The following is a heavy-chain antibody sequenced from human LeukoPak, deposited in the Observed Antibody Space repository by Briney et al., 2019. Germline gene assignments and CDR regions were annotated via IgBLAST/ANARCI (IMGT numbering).Heavy chain of an antibody. Sequence: ISGSGGRTYYADSVKGRFTISRDNSKNTLYLQMNSLRAEDTAVYYCAKRRDSSGWYRAFDIWGQGTMVTVSS. J-gene: IGHJ3*02. V-gene: IGHV3-23*01. CDR2: ISGSGGRT. CDR3: AKRRDSSGWYRAFDI. D-gene: IGHD6-19*01.